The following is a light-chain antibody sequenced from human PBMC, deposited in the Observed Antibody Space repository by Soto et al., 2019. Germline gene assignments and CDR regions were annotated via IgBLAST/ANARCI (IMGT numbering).Light chain of an antibody. J-gene: IGLJ3*02. CDR1: SSRIGNSY. CDR2: DNN. CDR3: GAWDSGLNGVL. Sequence: QSVLTQPPSVSAAPGQKVTISCSGSSSRIGNSYVSWYQQFPGTTPKLLIYDNNERPSGIPDRFSGSRSGSSATLIITDLPDGDEGDYYLGAWDSGLNGVLFGGGTQLTVL. V-gene: IGLV1-51*01.